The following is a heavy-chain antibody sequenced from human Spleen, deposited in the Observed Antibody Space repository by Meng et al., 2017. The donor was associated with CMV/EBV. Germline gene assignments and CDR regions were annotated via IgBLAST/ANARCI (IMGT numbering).Heavy chain of an antibody. V-gene: IGHV1-2*02. J-gene: IGHJ4*02. Sequence: YIFIDYYLYWRRQAPGQGVEWMGWITPNSGGTNYAQKFQGRVTMTRDTSIDTAYMDLSGLTSDDTAVYYCARGYYHDYSDYYSAGLKYWGQGTLVTVSS. CDR3: ARGYYHDYSDYYSAGLKY. CDR1: YIFIDYY. CDR2: ITPNSGGT. D-gene: IGHD3-22*01.